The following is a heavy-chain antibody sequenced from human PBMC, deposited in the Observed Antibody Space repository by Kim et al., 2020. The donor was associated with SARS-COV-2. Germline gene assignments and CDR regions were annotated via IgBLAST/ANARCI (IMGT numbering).Heavy chain of an antibody. Sequence: GGSLRLSCVASGFTFSSSWMSWVRQAPGKGLEWVANIKTDGSAQYYVDSVKGRFTISRDNAKNSLYLQMNSLRAEDTAVYYCVKDDPGYGGYRYWAQGTLVPLSS. CDR2: IKTDGSAQ. J-gene: IGHJ4*02. CDR1: GFTFSSSW. CDR3: VKDDPGYGGYRY. D-gene: IGHD5-12*01. V-gene: IGHV3-7*01.